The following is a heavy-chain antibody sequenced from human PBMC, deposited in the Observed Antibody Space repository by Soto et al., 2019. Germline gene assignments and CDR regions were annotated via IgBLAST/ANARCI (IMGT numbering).Heavy chain of an antibody. CDR1: GYTFSSYG. D-gene: IGHD3-22*01. J-gene: IGHJ6*02. CDR2: ISPYNDDT. Sequence: QAQLVQSGAEVKKPGASVKVSCKASGYTFSSYGISWVRQAPGQGLEWLGWISPYNDDTNYAQKLQGRVTMTTDTSTSTGYMDLRSLRSDDTAVYYCARGGYYDSSGSRNYPYYGMDVWGQGTTVTVSS. CDR3: ARGGYYDSSGSRNYPYYGMDV. V-gene: IGHV1-18*01.